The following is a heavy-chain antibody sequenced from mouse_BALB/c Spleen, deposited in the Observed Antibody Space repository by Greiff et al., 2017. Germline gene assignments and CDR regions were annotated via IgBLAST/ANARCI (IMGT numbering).Heavy chain of an antibody. CDR1: GYSFTGYN. Sequence: EVKLMESGPELGKPGASVKISCKASGYSFTGYNMYWVKQSHRKSLEWIGYIDPYNGGTRYNQKSKGKATLTVDKSSSTAYMHLNSLTSEDSAIYYCARSGLYSMDYWGQGTSVTVSS. CDR3: ARSGLYSMDY. CDR2: IDPYNGGT. D-gene: IGHD3-1*01. J-gene: IGHJ4*01. V-gene: IGHV1S135*01.